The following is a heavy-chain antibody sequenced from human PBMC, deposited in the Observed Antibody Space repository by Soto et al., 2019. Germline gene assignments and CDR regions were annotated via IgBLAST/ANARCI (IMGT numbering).Heavy chain of an antibody. CDR2: ISGSGGST. J-gene: IGHJ4*02. CDR3: ANVPRSGWYTYFDY. D-gene: IGHD6-19*01. Sequence: PGGSLRLSCAASGFTFSSYAMSWVRQAPGKGLEWVSAISGSGGSTYYADSVKGRFTISRDNSKNTLYLQMNSLRAEDTAVYYCANVPRSGWYTYFDYWGQGTLVTVSS. V-gene: IGHV3-23*01. CDR1: GFTFSSYA.